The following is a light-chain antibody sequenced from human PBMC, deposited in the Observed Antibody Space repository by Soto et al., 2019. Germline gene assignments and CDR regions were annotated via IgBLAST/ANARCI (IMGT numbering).Light chain of an antibody. J-gene: IGKJ2*01. CDR3: QQYNNWPPMYT. V-gene: IGKV3-15*01. Sequence: EIVLTQSPATLSVSPGERATLSCRASQSVSSNLAWYQQKPGQAPRLVIYGASIRATGIPARFSGSGSGTEFTLSISSLQSEDFALYYCQQYNNWPPMYTFGQGTKLENK. CDR1: QSVSSN. CDR2: GAS.